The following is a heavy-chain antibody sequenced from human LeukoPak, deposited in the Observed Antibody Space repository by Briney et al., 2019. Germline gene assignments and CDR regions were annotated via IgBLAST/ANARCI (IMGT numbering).Heavy chain of an antibody. D-gene: IGHD1-26*01. J-gene: IGHJ5*02. V-gene: IGHV1-18*01. Sequence: ASVKVSCKASGYTFTSYGISWVRQAPGQGLEWMGWISAYNGNTTYAQKLQGRVTMTRDISTSTDYMELSSLRSEDTAIYYCARDNSVGDNAWWFDPWGQGTLVTVSS. CDR1: GYTFTSYG. CDR3: ARDNSVGDNAWWFDP. CDR2: ISAYNGNT.